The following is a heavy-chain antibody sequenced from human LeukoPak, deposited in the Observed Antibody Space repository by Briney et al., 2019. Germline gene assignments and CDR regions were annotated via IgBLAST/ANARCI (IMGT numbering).Heavy chain of an antibody. CDR2: ISGDGSGK. V-gene: IGHV3-74*01. Sequence: GSLRLSCAASGFTSSGYWMHWVRQHPARGLMWVSYISGDGSGKSYEDSVKGRFTISRDNSKNTLYLQMNSLRAEDTAVYYCAREGVVGALTNWFDPWGQGTLVTVSS. J-gene: IGHJ5*02. D-gene: IGHD1-26*01. CDR3: AREGVVGALTNWFDP. CDR1: GFTSSGYW.